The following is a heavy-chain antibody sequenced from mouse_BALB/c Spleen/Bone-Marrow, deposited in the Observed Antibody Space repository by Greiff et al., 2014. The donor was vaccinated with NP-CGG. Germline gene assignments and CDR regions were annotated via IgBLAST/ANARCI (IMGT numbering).Heavy chain of an antibody. J-gene: IGHJ2*01. V-gene: IGHV1-9*01. CDR1: GYTFSSYW. CDR2: ILPGSVTT. Sequence: LVESGAELMKPGASVKISCKATGYTFSSYWIEWIKQRPGHGLKWIGEILPGSVTTNYNGRFKGKATFTADTSSNTAYMQLSSLTSEDSAVYYCARDHFDHWGPGTTLTVSS. CDR3: ARDHFDH.